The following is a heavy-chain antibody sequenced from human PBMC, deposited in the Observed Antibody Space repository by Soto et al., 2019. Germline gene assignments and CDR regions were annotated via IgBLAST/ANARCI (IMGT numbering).Heavy chain of an antibody. CDR1: GFTFDDYA. CDR3: AKDMGYYDSSGYLPDY. J-gene: IGHJ4*02. Sequence: VSLRLSCAASGFTFDDYAMHWVRQAPGKGLEWVSLISWDGGSTYYADSVKGRFTISRDNSKNSLYLQMNSLRAEDTALYYCAKDMGYYDSSGYLPDYWGQGTLVTVSS. V-gene: IGHV3-43D*04. D-gene: IGHD3-22*01. CDR2: ISWDGGST.